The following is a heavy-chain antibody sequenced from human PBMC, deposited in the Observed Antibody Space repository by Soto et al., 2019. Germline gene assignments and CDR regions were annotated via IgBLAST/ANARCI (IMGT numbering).Heavy chain of an antibody. V-gene: IGHV1-18*01. J-gene: IGHJ3*02. CDR1: GYTFTSYG. CDR3: ARTLGDIVVVPAAPIDAFDI. D-gene: IGHD2-2*01. Sequence: EASVKVSCKASGYTFTSYGISWVRQAPRQGLEWMGWISAYSGNTNYAQKLQGRVTMTTDTSTSTAYMELRSLRSDDTAVYYCARTLGDIVVVPAAPIDAFDIWGQGTMVTVS. CDR2: ISAYSGNT.